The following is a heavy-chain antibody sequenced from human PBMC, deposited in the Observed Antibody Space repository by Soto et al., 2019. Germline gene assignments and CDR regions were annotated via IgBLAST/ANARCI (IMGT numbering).Heavy chain of an antibody. CDR1: GLTFSSYA. CDR2: ISDGGGST. Sequence: GGSLRLSCAASGLTFSSYAMSWVRQAPGKGLEWVSGISDGGGSTYYADSVKGRFTISRDNSKNTLYLQMNSLRAEDTAVYFCVSSTPAYWGQGTLVTVSS. J-gene: IGHJ4*02. V-gene: IGHV3-23*01. CDR3: VSSTPAY.